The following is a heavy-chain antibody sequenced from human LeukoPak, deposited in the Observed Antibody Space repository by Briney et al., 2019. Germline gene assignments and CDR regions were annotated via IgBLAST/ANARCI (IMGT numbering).Heavy chain of an antibody. CDR2: ISSSSGII. CDR1: GFTSSSYG. Sequence: PGGSLRLSCEASGFTSSSYGMNWVRQAPGKGLECISYISSSSGIIYYADSVKGRFTISRDNAKNSLYLQMNSLRAEDTAVYYCAKDRLGHDYWGQGTLVTVSS. CDR3: AKDRLGHDY. D-gene: IGHD6-19*01. V-gene: IGHV3-48*04. J-gene: IGHJ4*02.